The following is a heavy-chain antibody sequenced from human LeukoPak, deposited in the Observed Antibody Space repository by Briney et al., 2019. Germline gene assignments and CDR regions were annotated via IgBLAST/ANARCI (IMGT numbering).Heavy chain of an antibody. Sequence: PGGSLRLSCAPSQCTFSRQAMTWVRQAAGKGPNWVSSITDTRGNTYYADSVKGRFSISRDNSKNTMHLQMNSLRVEDTAIYYCANDYGANFEQFGHWGQGTVVIVSS. D-gene: IGHD4-23*01. J-gene: IGHJ4*02. V-gene: IGHV3-23*01. CDR3: ANDYGANFEQFGH. CDR1: QCTFSRQA. CDR2: ITDTRGNT.